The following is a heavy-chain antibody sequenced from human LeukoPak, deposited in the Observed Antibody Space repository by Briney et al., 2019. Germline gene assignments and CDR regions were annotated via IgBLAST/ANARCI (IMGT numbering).Heavy chain of an antibody. CDR3: ARNNYVTHFDGLDV. V-gene: IGHV4-59*01. J-gene: IGHJ6*02. CDR2: IYYSGST. Sequence: SETLSLTCTVSGGSINSYYWSWIRQPPGKGLEWIAYIYYSGSTNYNPSLKSRVTISVDTSKNQFSLKLSSVTAADTAVYFRARNNYVTHFDGLDVWGQGTTVTVSS. D-gene: IGHD4-11*01. CDR1: GGSINSYY.